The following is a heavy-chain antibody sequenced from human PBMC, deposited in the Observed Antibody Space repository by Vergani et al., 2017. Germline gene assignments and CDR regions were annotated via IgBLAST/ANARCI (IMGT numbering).Heavy chain of an antibody. J-gene: IGHJ6*03. CDR2: MYTTGHT. D-gene: IGHD2-8*01. CDR3: AKASHCIKGYAEGPNGPGDYYMDV. V-gene: IGHV4-61*02. CDR1: GASVSRGTYY. Sequence: QVQLQESGPGLLKPSQTLSLTCTVSGASVSRGTYYWTWIRQPAGKKLEWIVRMYTTGHTIYNPSLESRFTMSVATSKNQFSLQLSSVTAADTAVYYCAKASHCIKGYAEGPNGPGDYYMDVWGKGTTVTVSS.